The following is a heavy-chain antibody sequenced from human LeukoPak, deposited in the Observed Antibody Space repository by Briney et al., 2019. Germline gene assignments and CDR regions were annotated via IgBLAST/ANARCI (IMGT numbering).Heavy chain of an antibody. CDR1: GFTFSSYS. CDR2: ISSSSSTI. D-gene: IGHD6-19*01. J-gene: IGHJ3*02. Sequence: GGSLRLSCAASGFTFSSYSMNWVRQAPGKGLEWVSYISSSSSTIYYADSVKGRFTISRDNAKNSLYLQMNSLRDEDTAVYYCARESLDPLTVGGTTTNAFDIWGQGTMVTVSS. V-gene: IGHV3-48*02. CDR3: ARESLDPLTVGGTTTNAFDI.